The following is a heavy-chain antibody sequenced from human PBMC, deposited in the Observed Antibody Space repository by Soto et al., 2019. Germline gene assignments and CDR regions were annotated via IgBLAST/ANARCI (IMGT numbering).Heavy chain of an antibody. Sequence: SEPISVNRTVSGCSTSSSTYYVCCILQPQGKELEWIGSIYYSGSTYYNPSLKSRVTISVDTSKNQFSLKLSSVTAADTAVYYCSRLVPWVAAAGTLDGFDPWG. CDR2: IYYSGST. V-gene: IGHV4-39*01. CDR3: SRLVPWVAAAGTLDGFDP. CDR1: GCSTSSSTYY. J-gene: IGHJ5*02. D-gene: IGHD6-13*01.